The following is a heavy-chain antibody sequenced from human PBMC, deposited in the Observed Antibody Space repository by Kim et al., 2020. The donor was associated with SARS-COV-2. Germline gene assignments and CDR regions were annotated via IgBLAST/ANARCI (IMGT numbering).Heavy chain of an antibody. CDR2: IYYSGST. D-gene: IGHD5-12*01. CDR1: GGSISSYY. V-gene: IGHV4-59*13. J-gene: IGHJ5*02. Sequence: SETLSLTCTVSGGSISSYYWSWIRQPPGKGLEWIGYIYYSGSTNYNPSLKSRVTISVDTSKNQFSLKLSSVTATDTAVYYCPRGDLVATMGWFDPWGQ. CDR3: PRGDLVATMGWFDP.